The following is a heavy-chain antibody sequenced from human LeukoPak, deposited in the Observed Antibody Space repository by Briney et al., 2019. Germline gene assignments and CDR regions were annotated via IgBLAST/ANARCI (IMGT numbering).Heavy chain of an antibody. CDR1: GGSISSYY. CDR3: AREIGPNYYDSSGYYFDY. D-gene: IGHD3-22*01. J-gene: IGHJ4*02. V-gene: IGHV4-59*01. CDR2: IYYSGST. Sequence: SETLSLTCTVSGGSISSYYWSWIRQPPGKGLEWIGYIYYSGSTNYNPSLKSRVTISVGTSKNQFSLKLSSVTAADTAVYYCAREIGPNYYDSSGYYFDYWGQGTLVTVSS.